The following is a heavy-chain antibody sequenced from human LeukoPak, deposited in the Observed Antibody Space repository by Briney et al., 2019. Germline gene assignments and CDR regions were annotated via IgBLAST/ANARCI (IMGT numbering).Heavy chain of an antibody. V-gene: IGHV4-59*01. Sequence: SETLSLTCTVSGASISSWYWSWIRQPPGKGLEWIGYIYGSGNTNYNPSLKSRVTMSIDTSKNQFSLKLSSVTAADTAVYYCVRTARLGGYYYYYYMDVWGKGTTVTVSS. CDR3: VRTARLGGYYYYYYMDV. CDR1: GASISSWY. J-gene: IGHJ6*03. CDR2: IYGSGNT. D-gene: IGHD6-6*01.